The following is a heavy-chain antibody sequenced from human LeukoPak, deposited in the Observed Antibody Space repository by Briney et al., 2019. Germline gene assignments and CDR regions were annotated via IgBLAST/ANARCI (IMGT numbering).Heavy chain of an antibody. Sequence: ASVKVSCKASGYTFTGYYMHWVRQAPGQGLEWMGRINPNSGGTNYAQKFQGRVTMTRDTSTSTVYMELSSLRSEDTAVYYCARDLPREDTVDYWGQGTLVTVSS. CDR2: INPNSGGT. CDR1: GYTFTGYY. CDR3: ARDLPREDTVDY. V-gene: IGHV1-2*06. J-gene: IGHJ4*02.